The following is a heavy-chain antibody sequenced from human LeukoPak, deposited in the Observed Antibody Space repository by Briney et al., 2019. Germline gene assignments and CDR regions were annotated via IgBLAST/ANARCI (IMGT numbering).Heavy chain of an antibody. Sequence: PGGSLRLSCAASGFTFSSYGMSWVRQAPGKGLEWVSAISGSGGSTYYADSVKGRFTISRDNSKNTLYLQMNSLRAEDTAVYYCAKGGYMGSGYYGKQHDYWGQGTLVTVSS. CDR1: GFTFSSYG. CDR2: ISGSGGST. J-gene: IGHJ4*02. D-gene: IGHD3-22*01. CDR3: AKGGYMGSGYYGKQHDY. V-gene: IGHV3-23*01.